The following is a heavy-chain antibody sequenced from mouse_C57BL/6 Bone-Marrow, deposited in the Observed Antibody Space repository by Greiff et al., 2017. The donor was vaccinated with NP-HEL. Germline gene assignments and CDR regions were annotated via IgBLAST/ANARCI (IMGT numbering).Heavy chain of an antibody. V-gene: IGHV3-8*01. D-gene: IGHD2-2*01. CDR1: GYSITSDY. Sequence: DVKLVESGPGLAKPSQTLSLTCSVTGYSITSDYWNWIRKFPGNKLEYMGYISYSGSTYYNPSLKSRISITRDTSKNQYYLQLNSVTTEDTATYYCARSPIYYGYDSWYFDVWGTGTTVTVSS. CDR3: ARSPIYYGYDSWYFDV. CDR2: ISYSGST. J-gene: IGHJ1*03.